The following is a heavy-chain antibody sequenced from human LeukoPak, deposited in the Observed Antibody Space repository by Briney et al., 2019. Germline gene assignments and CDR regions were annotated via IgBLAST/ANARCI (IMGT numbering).Heavy chain of an antibody. CDR1: GFTSSSYW. CDR2: IKQDGSEK. CDR3: ARDHDWAFDL. Sequence: PGGSLRLSCAASGFTSSSYWMSWVRQAPGKGPEWVANIKQDGSEKYYVDSVKGRFTISRDNAKNSLYLQMTALRDEDTAIYYCARDHDWAFDLWGQGTLVTVSS. J-gene: IGHJ4*02. V-gene: IGHV3-7*01. D-gene: IGHD3-9*01.